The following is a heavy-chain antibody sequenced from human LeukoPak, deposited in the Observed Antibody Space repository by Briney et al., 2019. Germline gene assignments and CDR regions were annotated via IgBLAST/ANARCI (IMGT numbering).Heavy chain of an antibody. V-gene: IGHV1-18*04. Sequence: ASVKVSCKASGYTFTGYYMHWVRQAPGQGLEWMGWISAYNGNTNYAQKLQGRVTMTTDTSTSTAYMELRSLRSDDTAVYYCARVVGYCSSTSCYSGLSTNWFDPWGQGTLVTVSS. D-gene: IGHD2-2*01. J-gene: IGHJ5*02. CDR1: GYTFTGYY. CDR2: ISAYNGNT. CDR3: ARVVGYCSSTSCYSGLSTNWFDP.